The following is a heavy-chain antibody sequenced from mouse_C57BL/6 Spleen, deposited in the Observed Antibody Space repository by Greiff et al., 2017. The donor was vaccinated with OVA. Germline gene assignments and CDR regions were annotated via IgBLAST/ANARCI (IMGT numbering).Heavy chain of an antibody. J-gene: IGHJ3*01. CDR1: GYTFTSYW. CDR2: IDPSDCFT. V-gene: IGHV1-50*01. CDR3: ARNDGSSLPPWFAY. Sequence: QVQLQQPGAELVKPGASVKLSCKASGYTFTSYWMQWVKQRPGQGLEWIGEIDPSDCFTNYYQKFKGKATLTVDTSSSTAYIQLSSLTSEDSAVYYCARNDGSSLPPWFAYWGQGTLVTVSA. D-gene: IGHD1-1*01.